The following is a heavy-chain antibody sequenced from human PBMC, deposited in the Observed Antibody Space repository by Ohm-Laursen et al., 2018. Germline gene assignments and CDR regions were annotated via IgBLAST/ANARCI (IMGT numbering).Heavy chain of an antibody. D-gene: IGHD5-18*01. CDR2: IYSSGNT. CDR3: AREAKDFDGDGYHLDN. V-gene: IGHV4-4*07. CDR1: GGSINNYY. J-gene: IGHJ4*02. Sequence: TLSLTCTVSGGSINNYYWGWVRQSAGKGLEWIGRIYSSGNTDSNPSLNSRVAVSLDTSKNQFYLKVSPVTAADTAVYYCAREAKDFDGDGYHLDNWGQGTLVTVTS.